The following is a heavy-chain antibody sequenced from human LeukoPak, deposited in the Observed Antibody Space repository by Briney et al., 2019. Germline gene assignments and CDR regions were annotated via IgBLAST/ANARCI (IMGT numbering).Heavy chain of an antibody. CDR1: GGSFSGYY. CDR2: INHSGST. Sequence: PSETLSLTCAVYGGSFSGYYWSWIRQPPGKGLEWIGEINHSGSTNYNPSLKSRVTISVDTSKNQFSLKLSSVTAADTAVYYCAGGQGQWLVRINTPTVFDYWGQGTLVTVSS. V-gene: IGHV4-34*01. J-gene: IGHJ4*02. D-gene: IGHD6-19*01. CDR3: AGGQGQWLVRINTPTVFDY.